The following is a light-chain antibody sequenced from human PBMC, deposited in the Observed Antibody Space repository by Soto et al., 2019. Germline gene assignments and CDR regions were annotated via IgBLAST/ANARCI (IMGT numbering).Light chain of an antibody. CDR3: CSYAGSYTWL. V-gene: IGLV2-11*01. Sequence: QSALTQPRSVSGSPGQSVTISCTGTSSDVGGYNYVSWYQQHPGKAPKLMIYDVSKRPSGVPDRFSGSNSGNTASLTISGLQAEDQAYYYCCSYAGSYTWLFGTGTKVTVL. J-gene: IGLJ1*01. CDR1: SSDVGGYNY. CDR2: DVS.